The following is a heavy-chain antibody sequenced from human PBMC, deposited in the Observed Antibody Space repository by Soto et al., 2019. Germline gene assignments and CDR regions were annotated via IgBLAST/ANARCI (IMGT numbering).Heavy chain of an antibody. J-gene: IGHJ4*02. Sequence: QVQLQQWGAGLLKPSETLSLTCAVYGGSFSGYYWSLIRQPPGKGLEWIGEINHSGSTNYNPSLKSRVTISVDTSKNQFSLKLSSVTAADTAVYYCARVTYSSGSNIGDYWGQGTLVTVSS. D-gene: IGHD6-19*01. V-gene: IGHV4-34*01. CDR1: GGSFSGYY. CDR2: INHSGST. CDR3: ARVTYSSGSNIGDY.